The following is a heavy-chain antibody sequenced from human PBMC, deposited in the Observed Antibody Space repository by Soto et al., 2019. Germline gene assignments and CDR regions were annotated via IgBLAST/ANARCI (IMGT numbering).Heavy chain of an antibody. CDR1: GFTFSSYG. CDR2: IWYDGSNK. D-gene: IGHD3-10*01. Sequence: PGGSLRLSCAASGFTFSSYGMHWVRQAPGKGLEWVAVIWYDGSNKYYADSVKGRFTISRDNSKNTLYLQMNSLRAEDTAVYYCARDPQEFGEVPDYWGQGTLVTVSS. J-gene: IGHJ4*02. CDR3: ARDPQEFGEVPDY. V-gene: IGHV3-33*01.